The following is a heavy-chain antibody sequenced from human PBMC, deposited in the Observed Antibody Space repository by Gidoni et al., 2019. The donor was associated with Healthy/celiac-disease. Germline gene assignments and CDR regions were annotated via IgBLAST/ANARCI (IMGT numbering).Heavy chain of an antibody. Sequence: EVQLVESGGGLIQPGGSLRLSCAASGFTVSINYMSWVRQAPGKGMEWVSVIYGGGSTYSADSVKGRFTISRDNSKNTLYLQMNSLRAEDTAVYYCARARFGELRGGGAFQHWGQGTLVTVSS. V-gene: IGHV3-53*01. J-gene: IGHJ1*01. D-gene: IGHD3-10*01. CDR3: ARARFGELRGGGAFQH. CDR1: GFTVSINY. CDR2: IYGGGST.